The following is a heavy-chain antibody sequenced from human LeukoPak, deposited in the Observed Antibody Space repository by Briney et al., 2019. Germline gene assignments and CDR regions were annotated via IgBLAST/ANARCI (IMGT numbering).Heavy chain of an antibody. Sequence: PSETLSLTCTDSGGSISSYYWSWIRQPAGKGLEWIGRIYTSGSTNYNPSLKRRVTISVATSKKQFSLKLNSLTAAATALYYFAREGYYYDRSGYYGYYYYMDVWGKGTTVTVSS. V-gene: IGHV4-4*07. CDR2: IYTSGST. CDR1: GGSISSYY. CDR3: AREGYYYDRSGYYGYYYYMDV. J-gene: IGHJ6*03. D-gene: IGHD3-22*01.